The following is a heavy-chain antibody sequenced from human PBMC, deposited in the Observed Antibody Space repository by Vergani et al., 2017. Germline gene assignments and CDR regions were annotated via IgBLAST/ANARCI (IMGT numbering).Heavy chain of an antibody. J-gene: IGHJ5*02. D-gene: IGHD3-10*01. CDR3: ARGGYGSGSYPLAATTDWFDP. Sequence: QVQLQESGPGLVKPSETLSLTCTVSGGSISSYYWSWIRQPPGKGLEWIGYIYYSGSTNYNPSRKSRVTISVDTSKNQFSLKLSSVTAADTAVYYCARGGYGSGSYPLAATTDWFDPWGQGTLVTVSS. V-gene: IGHV4-59*01. CDR2: IYYSGST. CDR1: GGSISSYY.